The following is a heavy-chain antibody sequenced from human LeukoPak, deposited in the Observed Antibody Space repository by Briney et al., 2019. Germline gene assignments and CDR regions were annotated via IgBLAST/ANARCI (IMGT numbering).Heavy chain of an antibody. CDR1: GYTFTGYY. J-gene: IGHJ4*02. V-gene: IGHV1-2*02. Sequence: ASVKVSCKASGYTFTGYYMHWVRQALGQGLEWMGWINPNSGGTNYAQKFQGRVTMTRDTSISTAYMELSRLRSDDTAVYYCARIRYYDILTVGFDYWGQGTLVTVSS. D-gene: IGHD3-9*01. CDR2: INPNSGGT. CDR3: ARIRYYDILTVGFDY.